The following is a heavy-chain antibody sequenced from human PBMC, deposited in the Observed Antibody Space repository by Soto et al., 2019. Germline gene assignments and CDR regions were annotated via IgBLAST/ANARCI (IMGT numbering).Heavy chain of an antibody. Sequence: SWIRQPPGKALEWLALIYWDDDKRYSPSLRSRPTITKDTSKNQVVLTMTNMDPLDTATYYCVRRGLGDFGDYWGQGALVTVSS. D-gene: IGHD3-3*01. V-gene: IGHV2-5*08. CDR2: IYWDDDK. J-gene: IGHJ4*02. CDR3: VRRGLGDFGDY.